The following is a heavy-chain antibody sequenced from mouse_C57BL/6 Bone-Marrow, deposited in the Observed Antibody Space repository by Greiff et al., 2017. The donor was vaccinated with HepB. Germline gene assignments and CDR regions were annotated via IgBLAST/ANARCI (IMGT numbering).Heavy chain of an antibody. CDR1: GFSLTSSG. J-gene: IGHJ4*01. D-gene: IGHD1-1*01. Sequence: VQLQESGPGLVAPSQSLSITCTVSGFSLTSSGVDWVRQSPGKGLEWLGVIWGVGSTNYNSALKSRLSISKDNSKSQVFLKMNSLQTDDTAMYYCARRYYGSSYVADYAMDYWGQGTSVTVSS. CDR2: IWGVGST. CDR3: ARRYYGSSYVADYAMDY. V-gene: IGHV2-6*01.